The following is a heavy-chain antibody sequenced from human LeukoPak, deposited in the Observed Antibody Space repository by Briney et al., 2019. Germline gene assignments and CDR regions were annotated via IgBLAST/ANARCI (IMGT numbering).Heavy chain of an antibody. J-gene: IGHJ4*02. Sequence: GGSLRLSCAASRFTFSSYWMTWVRQAPGKGLEWVANIKQDGSETYYVDSVKGRFTISRDNAKNSLYLQMNSLRAEDTAVYYCAGERDFYYFDYWGQGTLVTVSS. CDR3: AGERDFYYFDY. CDR2: IKQDGSET. CDR1: RFTFSSYW. V-gene: IGHV3-7*01.